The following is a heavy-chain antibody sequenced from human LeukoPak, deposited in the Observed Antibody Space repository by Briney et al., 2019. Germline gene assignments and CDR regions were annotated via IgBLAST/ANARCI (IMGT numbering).Heavy chain of an antibody. D-gene: IGHD3-3*01. CDR1: GFTFSSYA. J-gene: IGHJ4*02. Sequence: GGSLRLSCAASGFTFSSYAMHWVRQAPGKGLEWVAVISYDGSNKYYADSVKGRFTISRDNSKNTLYLQMNSLRAEDTAVYYCARDFGYDFWSGDWGQGTLVTVSS. CDR3: ARDFGYDFWSGD. CDR2: ISYDGSNK. V-gene: IGHV3-30-3*01.